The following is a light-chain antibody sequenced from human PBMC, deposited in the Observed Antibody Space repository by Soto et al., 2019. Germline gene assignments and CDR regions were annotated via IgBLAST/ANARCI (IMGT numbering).Light chain of an antibody. Sequence: QSVLTQPPSVSGDPGQRVTISCTGSSSNIGAGYDVHWYQQLPGTAPKLLIYGNNNRPSGVPDRFSGSKSGTSASLAITGRQAEDEADYYCQSYDSSLSGVVFGGGTKLTVL. CDR3: QSYDSSLSGVV. CDR2: GNN. CDR1: SSNIGAGYD. J-gene: IGLJ2*01. V-gene: IGLV1-40*01.